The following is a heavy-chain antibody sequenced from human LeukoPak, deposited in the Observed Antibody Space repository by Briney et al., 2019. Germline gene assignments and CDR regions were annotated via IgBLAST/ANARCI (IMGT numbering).Heavy chain of an antibody. D-gene: IGHD7-27*01. CDR2: ISWNSGSI. J-gene: IGHJ6*02. CDR3: AKDGNWVYYYGMDV. V-gene: IGHV3-9*01. Sequence: GRPLRLSCAASGFTFDDYAMPWVRQAPGKGLEWVSGISWNSGSIGYADSVKGRFTISRDNAKNSLYLQMNSLRAEDTAVYYCAKDGNWVYYYGMDVWGQGTTVTVSS. CDR1: GFTFDDYA.